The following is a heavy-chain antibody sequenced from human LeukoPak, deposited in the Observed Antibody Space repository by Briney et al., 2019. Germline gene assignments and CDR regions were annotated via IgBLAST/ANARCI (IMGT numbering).Heavy chain of an antibody. V-gene: IGHV3-30*03. Sequence: GGSLRLSCVASGFSFSAYGMHWVRQAPGKGLEWVAVISYSGSSKFYLDTVKGRFSISRDNSKNTLYLQMNSLRVEDTAVYYCARDFTGFYGMDVWGQGTTVTVPS. CDR3: ARDFTGFYGMDV. D-gene: IGHD3-10*01. CDR2: ISYSGSSK. J-gene: IGHJ6*02. CDR1: GFSFSAYG.